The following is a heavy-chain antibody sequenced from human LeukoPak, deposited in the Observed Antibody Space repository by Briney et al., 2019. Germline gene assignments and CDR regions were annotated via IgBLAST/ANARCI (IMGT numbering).Heavy chain of an antibody. CDR3: AGGIAAAGQGYYFDY. CDR1: GGSISSGGYS. V-gene: IGHV4-30-2*01. D-gene: IGHD6-13*01. Sequence: PSETLSLTCAVSGGSISSGGYSWRWIRQPPGKGLEWIGYIYHSGSTYYNPSLKSRVTISVDRSKNQFSLKLSSVTAADTAVYYCAGGIAAAGQGYYFDYWGQGTLVTVSS. CDR2: IYHSGST. J-gene: IGHJ4*02.